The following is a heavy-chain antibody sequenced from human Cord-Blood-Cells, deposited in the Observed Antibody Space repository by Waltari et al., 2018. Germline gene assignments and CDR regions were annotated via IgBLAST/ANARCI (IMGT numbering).Heavy chain of an antibody. J-gene: IGHJ4*02. V-gene: IGHV3-15*01. CDR3: TTDQGDYYGSGSYDY. CDR2: IKSETDGGTT. Sequence: EVQLVESGGGLVKPGGSLRLSCAASGFTFSNAWMSWVRPAPGKGLEWVGRIKSETDGGTTDYAAPVKGRFTISRDDSKNTLYLQMNSLKTEDTAVYYCTTDQGDYYGSGSYDYWGQGTLVTVSS. D-gene: IGHD3-10*01. CDR1: GFTFSNAW.